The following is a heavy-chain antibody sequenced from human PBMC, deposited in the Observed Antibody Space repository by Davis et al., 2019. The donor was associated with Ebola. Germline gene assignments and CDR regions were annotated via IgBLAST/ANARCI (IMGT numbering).Heavy chain of an antibody. Sequence: GESLKISCAASGFTFSSYGMHWVRQAPGKGLVWVSRIKGDGSMTYADSVKGRSTISRDNAKNTLYLQMNSLRVEDTAVYYCARDRSYSMDVWGQGTTVTVSS. CDR1: GFTFSSYG. CDR3: ARDRSYSMDV. V-gene: IGHV3-74*01. J-gene: IGHJ6*02. CDR2: IKGDGSMT.